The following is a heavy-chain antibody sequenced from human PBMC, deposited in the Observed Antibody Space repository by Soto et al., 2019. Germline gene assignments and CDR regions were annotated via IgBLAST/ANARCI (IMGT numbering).Heavy chain of an antibody. V-gene: IGHV4-30-4*08. CDR3: ARGVIGAGYCSSTIRGGFDY. J-gene: IGHJ4*02. Sequence: PSETLSLTCTVSGGSISSGDYYWSWIRQPPGKGLEWIGYIYYSGSTYYNPSLKSRVTISVDTSKNQFSLKLSSVTAADTAVYYCARGVIGAGYCSSTIRGGFDYWAQGTLVTVSS. CDR2: IYYSGST. D-gene: IGHD2-2*01. CDR1: GGSISSGDYY.